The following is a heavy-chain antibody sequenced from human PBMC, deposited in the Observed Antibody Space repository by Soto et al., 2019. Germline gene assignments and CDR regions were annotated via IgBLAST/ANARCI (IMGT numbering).Heavy chain of an antibody. D-gene: IGHD3-3*01. CDR1: GYTFTSYA. Sequence: QVQLVQSGAEVKKPGASVKVSCKASGYTFTSYAISWVRQAPGQGLEWMGWISAYNGNTNYAQKLQGRVTMTTDTSTSTAYMDLRGLRSDDTAVYYCAGDNSGYYDVWSGYPGPGYFGYWGQGTLVTVSA. CDR2: ISAYNGNT. CDR3: AGDNSGYYDVWSGYPGPGYFGY. V-gene: IGHV1-18*04. J-gene: IGHJ4*02.